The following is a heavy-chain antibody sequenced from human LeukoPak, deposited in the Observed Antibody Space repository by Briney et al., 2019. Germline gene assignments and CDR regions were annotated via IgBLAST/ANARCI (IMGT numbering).Heavy chain of an antibody. CDR3: ARAESSTSCYDY. V-gene: IGHV4-34*01. CDR2: INHSGST. J-gene: IGHJ4*02. Sequence: SETLSLTCAVYGGSFSGYYWSWIRQPPGKGLEWIGEINHSGSTNYNPSLKSRVTISVDTSKNQFSLKLSSVTATDTAVYYCARAESSTSCYDYWGQGTLVTVSS. D-gene: IGHD2-2*01. CDR1: GGSFSGYY.